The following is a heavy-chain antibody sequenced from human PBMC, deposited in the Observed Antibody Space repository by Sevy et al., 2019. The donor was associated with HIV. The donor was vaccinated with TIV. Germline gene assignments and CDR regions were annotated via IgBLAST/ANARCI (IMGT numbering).Heavy chain of an antibody. CDR1: GGSVSSDFSY. CDR3: AKRDYGDYVDYFDP. Sequence: SETLSLTCTVSGGSVSSDFSYWNWVRQPPGKGLEYIGSISYGGTTSYNPSLKSRVTISLDTSKNHFSLKVNSVIAADTAIYYCAKRDYGDYVDYFDPWGQGTLVTVSS. V-gene: IGHV4-61*03. D-gene: IGHD4-17*01. CDR2: ISYGGTT. J-gene: IGHJ5*02.